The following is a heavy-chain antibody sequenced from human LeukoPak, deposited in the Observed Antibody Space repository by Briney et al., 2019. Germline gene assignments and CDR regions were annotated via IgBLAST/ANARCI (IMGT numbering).Heavy chain of an antibody. CDR3: ARDRYYYESSGYFDY. CDR2: VSAYNGDT. J-gene: IGHJ4*01. CDR1: GYTFNNYG. V-gene: IGHV1-18*01. Sequence: ASVKVSCKASGYTFNNYGISWVRQAPGQGLEWVGWVSAYNGDTNYAQKLQGRITMTTDTSMSTAYMELRSLRSDDTAVYYCARDRYYYESSGYFDYWGQGTLVTVSS. D-gene: IGHD3-22*01.